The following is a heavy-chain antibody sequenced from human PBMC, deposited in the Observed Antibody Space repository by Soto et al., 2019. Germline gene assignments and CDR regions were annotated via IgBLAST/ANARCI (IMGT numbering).Heavy chain of an antibody. CDR3: ARGAYYDSSGYSFQH. V-gene: IGHV1-8*01. CDR1: GYTFGDYD. D-gene: IGHD3-22*01. CDR2: MNPNTGGA. Sequence: QVQLVQSGAELKKPGASVRVSCKASGYTFGDYDINWVRQATGQGLEWVGWMNPNTGGAGYAQKFQGRVTLTRITSISTAYMELSSLTSEDTAVYYCARGAYYDSSGYSFQHWGQGTLVTVSS. J-gene: IGHJ1*01.